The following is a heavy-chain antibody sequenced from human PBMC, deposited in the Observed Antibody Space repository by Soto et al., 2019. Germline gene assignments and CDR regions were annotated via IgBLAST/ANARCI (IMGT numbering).Heavy chain of an antibody. D-gene: IGHD3-16*01. CDR3: AKALRFTFTTGYYMDV. Sequence: EVQLLESGGGLVQPGGSLRLSCAASGFTVSSYAMSWVRQAPGKGLEWVSAISGSGSTYSADSVKGRFTISRDSSKNTVDLEMNSLRAEDTAVYYCAKALRFTFTTGYYMDVWGRGTNGTVSS. CDR2: ISGSGST. CDR1: GFTVSSYA. J-gene: IGHJ6*03. V-gene: IGHV3-23*01.